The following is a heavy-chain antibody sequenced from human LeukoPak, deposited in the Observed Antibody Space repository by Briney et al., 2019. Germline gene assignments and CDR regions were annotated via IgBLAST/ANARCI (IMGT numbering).Heavy chain of an antibody. CDR1: GYTFTSYY. V-gene: IGHV1-46*01. CDR3: ARLGRPLRRLGAGPNILTGYDY. CDR2: INPSGGST. D-gene: IGHD3-9*01. J-gene: IGHJ4*02. Sequence: GASVKVSCKASGYTFTSYYMHWVRQDPGQGLEWMGIINPSGGSTSYAQKFQGRVTMTRDTSTSTVYMELSSLRSEDTAVYYCARLGRPLRRLGAGPNILTGYDYWGQGTLVTVSS.